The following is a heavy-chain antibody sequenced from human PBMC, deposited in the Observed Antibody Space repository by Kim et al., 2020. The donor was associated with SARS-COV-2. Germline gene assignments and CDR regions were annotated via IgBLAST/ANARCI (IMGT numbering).Heavy chain of an antibody. CDR2: IYSGGST. V-gene: IGHV3-53*01. CDR3: SRDYGVYSGLDY. J-gene: IGHJ4*02. Sequence: GGSLRLSCAASGFTVSRNYMSWVRQAPGKGLEWVSVIYSGGSTYYAASAEGRFTISRDNSKNNLYLQMNSLIAEDTAVYYCSRDYGVYSGLDYWRQGTL. CDR1: GFTVSRNY. D-gene: IGHD2-8*01.